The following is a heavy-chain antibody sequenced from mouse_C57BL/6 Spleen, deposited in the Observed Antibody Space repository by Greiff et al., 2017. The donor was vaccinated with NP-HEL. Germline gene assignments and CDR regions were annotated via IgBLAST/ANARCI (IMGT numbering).Heavy chain of an antibody. J-gene: IGHJ2*01. CDR3: ARRLYGSSFDY. CDR1: GYTFTSYW. Sequence: QVQLQQPGAELVRPGSSVKLSCKASGYTFTSYWMHWVKQRPIQGLEWIGNIYPSDSDTHSNQKFKDKATLTVDKSSSTAYMQLSSLTSEDSAVYYCARRLYGSSFDYWGQGTTLTVSS. D-gene: IGHD1-1*01. V-gene: IGHV1-52*01. CDR2: IYPSDSDT.